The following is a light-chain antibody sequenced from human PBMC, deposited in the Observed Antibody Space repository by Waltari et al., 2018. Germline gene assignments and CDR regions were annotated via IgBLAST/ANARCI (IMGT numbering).Light chain of an antibody. Sequence: IVLKQSPATLSVSPGERATLSCRARQPIHNNLDWYLQKPGQAPSLLIYGASTRSTVVPARFSGDGFGTEFTLTISRLQSDDFAVYYCQHYNNWLYTFGQGTKLEIK. V-gene: IGKV3-15*01. CDR1: QPIHNN. CDR2: GAS. J-gene: IGKJ2*01. CDR3: QHYNNWLYT.